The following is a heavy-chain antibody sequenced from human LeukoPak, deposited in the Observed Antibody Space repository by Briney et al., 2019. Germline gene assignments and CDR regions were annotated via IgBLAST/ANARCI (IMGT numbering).Heavy chain of an antibody. D-gene: IGHD1-26*01. CDR2: IRGNDGRT. V-gene: IGHV3-23*01. Sequence: GGSLRLSCAASGFTFSTYAMSWVRQAPGKGLEWVSTIRGNDGRTYYADSVKGRFTISRDNSKNTLYLQMNSLRAEDTALYYCAKDIRGRYSGSYTFDYWGQGTLVTVSS. J-gene: IGHJ4*02. CDR1: GFTFSTYA. CDR3: AKDIRGRYSGSYTFDY.